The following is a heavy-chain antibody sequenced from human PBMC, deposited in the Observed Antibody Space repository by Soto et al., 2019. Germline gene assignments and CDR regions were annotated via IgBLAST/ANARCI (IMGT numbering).Heavy chain of an antibody. V-gene: IGHV3-33*01. CDR2: IWYDGSNK. CDR1: GFTFSSYG. D-gene: IGHD3-10*01. Sequence: QVQLVESGGGVVQPGRSLRLSCAASGFTFSSYGMHWVRQAPGKGLEWVAVIWYDGSNKYYADSVKGRFIISRDNSKNTPYLQMNSLRAEDTAVYYCARESITMVRGVDYWGQGTLVTVSS. CDR3: ARESITMVRGVDY. J-gene: IGHJ4*02.